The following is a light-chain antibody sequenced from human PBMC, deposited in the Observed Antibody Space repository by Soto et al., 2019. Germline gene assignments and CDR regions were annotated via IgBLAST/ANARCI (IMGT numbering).Light chain of an antibody. J-gene: IGKJ1*01. CDR3: HQRQSWPRT. V-gene: IGKV3-11*01. Sequence: EIVLTQSPATLSSFPGDRVTLSCRASQAVNTRLAWYQHKPGQAPRLLIYLASNRAAGVPARFSGSGSGTDFTLTISNVEPEDFAFYYCHQRQSWPRTFGQGTKVDIK. CDR2: LAS. CDR1: QAVNTR.